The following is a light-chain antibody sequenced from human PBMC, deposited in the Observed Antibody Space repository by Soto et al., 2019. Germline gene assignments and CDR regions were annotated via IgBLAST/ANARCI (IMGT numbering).Light chain of an antibody. CDR2: GAS. J-gene: IGKJ1*01. CDR3: QQYDSDWT. CDR1: QTISSW. V-gene: IGKV1-5*01. Sequence: IQMTQSPSTLSGNVGDRVTITCRASQTISSWLAWDQQKPGKAPKHLIYGASTLQSGVPARFSGSESGAVFTLRISSLQPEDFATYYCQQYDSDWTFGQGTKV.